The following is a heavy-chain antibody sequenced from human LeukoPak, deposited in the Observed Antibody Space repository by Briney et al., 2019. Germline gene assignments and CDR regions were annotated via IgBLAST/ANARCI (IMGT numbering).Heavy chain of an antibody. CDR1: GGSISTHF. Sequence: SETLSLTCTVSGGSISTHFWTGIRQPPGKGLEWIGYIHYSGSTNYNPSLKSRVTISVDTSKNQFSLRLSAVTAADTVVYYCAGDLTIYHWFYWGQGALVTVSS. V-gene: IGHV4-59*11. CDR3: AGDLTIYHWFY. CDR2: IHYSGST. J-gene: IGHJ4*02. D-gene: IGHD3-9*01.